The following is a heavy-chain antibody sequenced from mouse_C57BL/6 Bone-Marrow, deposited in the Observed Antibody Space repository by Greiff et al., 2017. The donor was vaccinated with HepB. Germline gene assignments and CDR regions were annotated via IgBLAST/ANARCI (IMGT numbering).Heavy chain of an antibody. Sequence: EVKLMESGGGLVKPGGSLKLSCAASGFTFSDYGMHWVRQAPEKGLEWVAYISSGSSTIYYADSVKGRFTISRDNDKNTLFLQMTSLRSEDTAMYYCARDYYGSSYWYFDVWGTGTTVTVSS. CDR3: ARDYYGSSYWYFDV. CDR2: ISSGSSTI. D-gene: IGHD1-1*01. V-gene: IGHV5-17*01. CDR1: GFTFSDYG. J-gene: IGHJ1*03.